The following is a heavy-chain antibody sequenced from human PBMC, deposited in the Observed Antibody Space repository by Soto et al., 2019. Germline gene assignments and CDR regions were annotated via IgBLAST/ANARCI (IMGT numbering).Heavy chain of an antibody. J-gene: IGHJ4*02. CDR3: EKVGGSYQENDFDY. Sequence: EVQLLESGGGLVQPGGSLRLSCAASGFTFNNYAMSWVRQAPGKGLEWVSAISGSGGSTYYADSVKGRFTISRDNSKNTLYLQMNSLRAEDTAVYHCEKVGGSYQENDFDYWGQGTLVTVSS. D-gene: IGHD1-26*01. CDR1: GFTFNNYA. CDR2: ISGSGGST. V-gene: IGHV3-23*01.